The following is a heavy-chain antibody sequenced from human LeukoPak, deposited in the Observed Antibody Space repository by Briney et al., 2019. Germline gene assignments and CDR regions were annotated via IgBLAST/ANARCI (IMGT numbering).Heavy chain of an antibody. D-gene: IGHD3-3*01. CDR1: AGSISSYY. J-gene: IGHJ5*02. V-gene: IGHV4-59*08. Sequence: SETLSLTCTVSAGSISSYYWSWIRQPPGNGLEWIGYTYYSGSTNYNPSLKSRVTISVDTSKNQFSLKLSSVTAADTAVYYCARLIDSWSAYPNWIDPWGQGTLVTVSS. CDR2: TYYSGST. CDR3: ARLIDSWSAYPNWIDP.